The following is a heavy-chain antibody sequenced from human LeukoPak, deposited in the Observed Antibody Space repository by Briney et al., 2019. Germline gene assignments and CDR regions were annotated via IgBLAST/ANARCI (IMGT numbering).Heavy chain of an antibody. J-gene: IGHJ6*02. CDR2: ITYDGSSN. Sequence: RGSLRLSCAASGFTFSSYAMYWVCQAPRKGLGWVSVITYDGSSNYYADSVKGRLTISTDNSKNTLYLQMNSLRAEDTAVYYCARDAFLCSGGSCYFYSYYYGMDVWGQGTTVTVSS. D-gene: IGHD2-15*01. CDR3: ARDAFLCSGGSCYFYSYYYGMDV. CDR1: GFTFSSYA. V-gene: IGHV3-30-3*01.